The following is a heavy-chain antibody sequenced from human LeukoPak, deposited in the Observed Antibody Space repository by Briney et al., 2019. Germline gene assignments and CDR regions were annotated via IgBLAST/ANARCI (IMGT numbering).Heavy chain of an antibody. J-gene: IGHJ3*02. CDR2: IYSGGST. V-gene: IGHV3-66*02. CDR3: ARNYGDPPGNAFDI. D-gene: IGHD4-17*01. CDR1: GFTVSSNY. Sequence: GGSLRLSCAASGFTVSSNYMSWVRQAPGKGLEWVSVIYSGGSTYYADSEKGRFTISRDNSKNTLYLQMNSLRAEDTAVYYCARNYGDPPGNAFDIWGQGTMVSVSS.